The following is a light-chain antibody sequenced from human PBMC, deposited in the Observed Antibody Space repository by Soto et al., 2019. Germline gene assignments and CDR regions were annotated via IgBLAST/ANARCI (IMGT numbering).Light chain of an antibody. CDR1: QSIGLA. CDR3: QQRTDRPPWT. CDR2: DAS. Sequence: EIVLTQSPATLSLSPGERATLSCRASQSIGLAIAWYQHKPGQAPRLLIFDASQRATGIPARFRGSGSGTGFTLSISSLEPEDFAVYYCQQRTDRPPWTFGQGTKVDIK. J-gene: IGKJ1*01. V-gene: IGKV3-11*01.